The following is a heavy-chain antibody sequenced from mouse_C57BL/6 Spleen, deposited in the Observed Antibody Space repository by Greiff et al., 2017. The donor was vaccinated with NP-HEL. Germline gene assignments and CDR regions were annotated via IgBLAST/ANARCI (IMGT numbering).Heavy chain of an antibody. CDR1: GYTFTSYW. CDR3: ARWTTTERRAMDY. V-gene: IGHV1-69*01. Sequence: QVQLKQPGAELVMPGASVKLSCKASGYTFTSYWMHWVKQRPGQGLEWIGEIDPSDSYTNYNQKFKGKSTLTVDKSSSTAYMQLSSLTSEDSAVYYCARWTTTERRAMDYWGQGTSVTVSS. J-gene: IGHJ4*01. D-gene: IGHD1-1*01. CDR2: IDPSDSYT.